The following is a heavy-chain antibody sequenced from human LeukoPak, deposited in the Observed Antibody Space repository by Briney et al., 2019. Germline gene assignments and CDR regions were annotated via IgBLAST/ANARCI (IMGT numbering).Heavy chain of an antibody. CDR3: ARDLRYYSI. Sequence: GGSRRLSCAASGFTFSTHSMNWVRQAPGKGLEWVSAISGSGGGTYYADSMQGRFTISRDNSKNTPYLQMTSLRAEDTAVYYCARDLRYYSIWGQGTLVTVSS. V-gene: IGHV3-23*01. CDR2: ISGSGGGT. CDR1: GFTFSTHS. J-gene: IGHJ4*02. D-gene: IGHD3-10*01.